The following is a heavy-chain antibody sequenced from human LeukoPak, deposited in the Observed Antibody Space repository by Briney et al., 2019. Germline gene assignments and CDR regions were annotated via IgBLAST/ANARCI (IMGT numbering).Heavy chain of an antibody. CDR3: ARLELLSYYYMDV. CDR1: GGSISSGGYY. CDR2: IYHSGST. D-gene: IGHD1-7*01. Sequence: SQTLSLTCTVSGGSISSGGYYWSWIRQPPGKGLEWIGYIYHSGSTYYNPSLKSRVTISVDRSKNQFSLKLSSVTAADTAVYYCARLELLSYYYMDVWGKGTTVTVSS. V-gene: IGHV4-30-2*01. J-gene: IGHJ6*03.